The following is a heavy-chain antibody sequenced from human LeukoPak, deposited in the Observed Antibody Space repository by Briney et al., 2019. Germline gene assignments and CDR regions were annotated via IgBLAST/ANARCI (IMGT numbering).Heavy chain of an antibody. D-gene: IGHD3-3*01. Sequence: LTGGSLRLSCAASGFTVSSNYMTWVRQAPGKGLEWVSLIYSAGGTYYTDSVKGRFTISRHSSKNTLYLQMNSLRGEDTAVYYCARFLGRITISGVVPYGMDVWGQGTTVTVSS. CDR1: GFTVSSNY. CDR2: IYSAGGT. J-gene: IGHJ6*02. V-gene: IGHV3-53*04. CDR3: ARFLGRITISGVVPYGMDV.